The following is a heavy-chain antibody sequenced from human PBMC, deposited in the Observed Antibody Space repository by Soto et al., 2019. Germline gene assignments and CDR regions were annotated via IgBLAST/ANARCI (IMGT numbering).Heavy chain of an antibody. J-gene: IGHJ4*02. V-gene: IGHV3-33*05. CDR3: ARAPRYDSSGYNRY. D-gene: IGHD3-22*01. CDR1: GFSFSSYG. Sequence: QVQLLESGGGVVQPGRSLRLSCAASGFSFSSYGMHWVRQAPGKGLEWVAVISYDGSNEYYADSVKGRFTISGDNSKNTLYLQMNSLRAEDTAVYYCARAPRYDSSGYNRYWGQGTLVTVSS. CDR2: ISYDGSNE.